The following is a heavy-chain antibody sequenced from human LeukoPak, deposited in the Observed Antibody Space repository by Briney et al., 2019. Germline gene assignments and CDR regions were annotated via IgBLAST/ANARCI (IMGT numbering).Heavy chain of an antibody. Sequence: GGSLRLSCAASGFTFSSYAMSWVRQAPGKGLEWVSAISGSGGSTYYADSVKGRFTISRDNSKNTLYLQMNSLGAEDTAVYYCAKDGMATISYYFDYWGQGTMVTVSS. D-gene: IGHD5-24*01. CDR3: AKDGMATISYYFDY. J-gene: IGHJ4*03. CDR1: GFTFSSYA. CDR2: ISGSGGST. V-gene: IGHV3-23*01.